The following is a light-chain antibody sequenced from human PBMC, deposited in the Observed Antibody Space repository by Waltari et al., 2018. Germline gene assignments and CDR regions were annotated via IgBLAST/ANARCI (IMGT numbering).Light chain of an antibody. Sequence: QPALTQPASVSGSPGQSITISCTGTSSDVGNNNHVCWYQKHPDKVPKLIIYGVSKRPSALSDGFSGSKSGNTASLTIAGLQAEDEADYYCLSYAATVSFGFGGGTKLTVL. CDR3: LSYAATVSFG. CDR1: SSDVGNNNH. J-gene: IGLJ2*01. CDR2: GVS. V-gene: IGLV2-23*02.